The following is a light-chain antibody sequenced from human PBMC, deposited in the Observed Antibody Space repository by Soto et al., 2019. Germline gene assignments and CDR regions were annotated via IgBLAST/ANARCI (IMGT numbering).Light chain of an antibody. CDR2: DAS. CDR1: QSISNW. CDR3: QQYNSYSTWT. Sequence: DIQMTQSPSTLSASVGDRVTITCRASQSISNWLAWYQQKPGKAPKLLIYDASNLENGVPSRFSGSASGTEFTLTISSLQPDDFATYFCQQYNSYSTWTFGRGTKVEIK. V-gene: IGKV1-5*01. J-gene: IGKJ1*01.